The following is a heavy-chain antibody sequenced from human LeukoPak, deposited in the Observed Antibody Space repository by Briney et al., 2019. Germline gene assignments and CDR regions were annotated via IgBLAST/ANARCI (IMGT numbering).Heavy chain of an antibody. J-gene: IGHJ3*02. CDR1: GFTLSSNY. Sequence: GGSLRLSCAASGFTLSSNYMSWVRQAPGKGLEWVSVIYSGGSTYYADSVKGRFTISRDNSKNTLYLQMNSLRAEDTAVYYCAKVYSSGWRDAFDIWGQGTMVTVSS. CDR3: AKVYSSGWRDAFDI. CDR2: IYSGGST. V-gene: IGHV3-53*01. D-gene: IGHD6-19*01.